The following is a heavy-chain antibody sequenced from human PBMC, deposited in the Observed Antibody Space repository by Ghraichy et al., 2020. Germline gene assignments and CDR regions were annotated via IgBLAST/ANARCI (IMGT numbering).Heavy chain of an antibody. CDR1: GFSLSDYY. CDR2: ISSSGGNA. D-gene: IGHD2-8*01. V-gene: IGHV3-11*06. J-gene: IGHJ4*02. Sequence: GESLNISCAASGFSLSDYYMTWIRQAPGKGLEWVSWISSSGGNANYADSVKGRFTISRDNAKNSLYLQMKSLRAEDTAVYYCARESVYAMMDWGQGSLVTVSS. CDR3: ARESVYAMMD.